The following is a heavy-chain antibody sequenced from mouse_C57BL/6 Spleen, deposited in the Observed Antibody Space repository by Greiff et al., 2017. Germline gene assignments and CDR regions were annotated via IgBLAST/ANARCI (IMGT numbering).Heavy chain of an antibody. Sequence: QVQLQQPGAELVRPGTSVKLSCKASGYTFTSYWMHWVKQRPGQGLEWIGVIDPSDSYTNYNQKFKGKATLTVDTSSSTAYMQLSSLTSEDSAVYYCYYYGSSEDYWGQGTSVTVSS. J-gene: IGHJ4*01. CDR2: IDPSDSYT. CDR1: GYTFTSYW. CDR3: YYYGSSEDY. D-gene: IGHD1-1*01. V-gene: IGHV1-59*01.